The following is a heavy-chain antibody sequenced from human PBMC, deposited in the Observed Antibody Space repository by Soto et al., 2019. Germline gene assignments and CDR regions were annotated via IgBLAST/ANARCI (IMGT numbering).Heavy chain of an antibody. J-gene: IGHJ4*02. Sequence: GGSLRLSCAASGFTFSNYWMHWVRQAPGKGLVWVSRIETDGTSTTYADSVKGRFTISRDNAKKTLYLQMSSLRAEDTAVYYCARENNYRLDFWGQGTLVTVSS. CDR1: GFTFSNYW. D-gene: IGHD3-10*01. V-gene: IGHV3-74*01. CDR2: IETDGTST. CDR3: ARENNYRLDF.